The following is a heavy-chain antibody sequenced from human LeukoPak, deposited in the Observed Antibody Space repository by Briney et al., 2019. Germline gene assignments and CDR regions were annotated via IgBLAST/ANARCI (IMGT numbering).Heavy chain of an antibody. Sequence: GGALRLSCAASGLTLSSYDMHWVLQAPGQGLEYVSAISSNGGSTYYANSVKGRFTISRDNSKNTLYLQMGSLRAEDMAVYYCAKDLTILDSWGQGTLVTVSS. J-gene: IGHJ4*02. V-gene: IGHV3-64*01. CDR3: AKDLTILDS. D-gene: IGHD1-14*01. CDR1: GLTLSSYD. CDR2: ISSNGGST.